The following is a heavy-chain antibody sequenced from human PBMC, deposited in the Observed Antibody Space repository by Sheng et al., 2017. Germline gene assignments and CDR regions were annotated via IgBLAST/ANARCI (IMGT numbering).Heavy chain of an antibody. V-gene: IGHV4-34*01. CDR2: INHSGST. Sequence: QVQLQQWGAGLLKPSETLSLTCAVYGGSFSGYYWSWIRQPPGKGLEWIGEINHSGSTNYNPSLKSRVTISVDTSKNQFSLKLSSVTAADTAVYYCARRVRYCSSTSCYMSYNWFDPLGPGNPVTVSS. D-gene: IGHD2-2*02. CDR3: ARRVRYCSSTSCYMSYNWFDP. J-gene: IGHJ5*02. CDR1: GGSFSGYY.